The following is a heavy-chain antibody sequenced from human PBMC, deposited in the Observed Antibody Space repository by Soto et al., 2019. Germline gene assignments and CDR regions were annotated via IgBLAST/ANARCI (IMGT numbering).Heavy chain of an antibody. J-gene: IGHJ4*02. D-gene: IGHD4-17*01. V-gene: IGHV4-30-4*01. CDR3: ARASTTVTTLDY. CDR2: IYYSGST. CDR1: GGSISSGDYY. Sequence: SETLSLTCTVSGGSISSGDYYWSWIRQPPGKGLEWIGYIYYSGSTYYNPSLKSRVTISVDTSKNQFSLKLSSVTAADTAVYYSARASTTVTTLDYWGQGTLVTVSS.